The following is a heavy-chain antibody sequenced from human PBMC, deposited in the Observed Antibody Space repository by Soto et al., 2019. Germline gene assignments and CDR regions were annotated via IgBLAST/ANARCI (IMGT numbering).Heavy chain of an antibody. CDR2: INPNSGGT. V-gene: IGHV1-2*02. CDR3: ARGVPAVITPYYFDY. J-gene: IGHJ4*02. Sequence: SVKFTCKDSGYTLTGYYMHWVRQAPGQGLEWMGWINPNSGGTNYAQKFQGRVTMTRDTSISTAYMELSRLRSDDTAVYYCARGVPAVITPYYFDYWGQGTLVTVSS. CDR1: GYTLTGYY. D-gene: IGHD3-22*01.